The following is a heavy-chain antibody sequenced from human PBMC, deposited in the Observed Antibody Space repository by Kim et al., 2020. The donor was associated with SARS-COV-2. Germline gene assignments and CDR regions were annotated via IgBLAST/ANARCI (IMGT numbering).Heavy chain of an antibody. CDR2: ISGSGGST. Sequence: GGSLRLSCAASGFTFSSYAMSWVRQAPGKGLEWVSAISGSGGSTYYADSVKGRFTISRDNSKNTLYLQMNSLRAEDTAVYYCANSPRYYDSSGPCWGQGTLVTVSS. V-gene: IGHV3-23*01. D-gene: IGHD3-22*01. J-gene: IGHJ4*02. CDR3: ANSPRYYDSSGPC. CDR1: GFTFSSYA.